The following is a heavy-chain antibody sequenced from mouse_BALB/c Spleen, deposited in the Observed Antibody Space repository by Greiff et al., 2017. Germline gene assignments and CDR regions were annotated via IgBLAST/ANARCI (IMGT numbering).Heavy chain of an antibody. V-gene: IGHV7-3*02. CDR2: IRNKANGYTT. CDR3: ARDRDGYDDAMDY. CDR1: GFTFTDYY. J-gene: IGHJ4*01. D-gene: IGHD2-2*01. Sequence: EVMLVESGGGLVQPGGSLRLSCATSGFTFTDYYMSWVRQPPGKALEWLGFIRNKANGYTTEYSASVKGRFTISRDNSQSILYLQMNTLRAEDSATYYCARDRDGYDDAMDYWGQGTSDTVSS.